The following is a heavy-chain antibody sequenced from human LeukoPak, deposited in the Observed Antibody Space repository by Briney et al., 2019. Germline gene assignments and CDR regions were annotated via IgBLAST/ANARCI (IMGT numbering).Heavy chain of an antibody. V-gene: IGHV3-23*01. CDR2: IRGIGGTT. Sequence: GGSLRLSCAASGFTFSSYGMSWVRQAPGKGLEWVSGIRGIGGTTYYADSVKGRFTISRDKSKNTLYPQMNTLRVDDTAVYFCAKGDIVATSLFDHWGQGTPVTVSS. CDR1: GFTFSSYG. CDR3: AKGDIVATSLFDH. J-gene: IGHJ4*02. D-gene: IGHD5-12*01.